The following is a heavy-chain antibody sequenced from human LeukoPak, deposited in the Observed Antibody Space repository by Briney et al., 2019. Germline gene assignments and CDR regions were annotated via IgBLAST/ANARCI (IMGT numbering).Heavy chain of an antibody. Sequence: GGSLRLSCAASGFTVSSNYMRWVGQAPGKGLEWVSVMYSGGSTYYADSVKGRFTISRDNSKNTLYLQMNSLRAEDTAVYYCARDRKYYDSSGYYYDWFDPWGQGTLVTVSS. CDR1: GFTVSSNY. CDR2: MYSGGST. J-gene: IGHJ5*02. D-gene: IGHD3-22*01. CDR3: ARDRKYYDSSGYYYDWFDP. V-gene: IGHV3-66*01.